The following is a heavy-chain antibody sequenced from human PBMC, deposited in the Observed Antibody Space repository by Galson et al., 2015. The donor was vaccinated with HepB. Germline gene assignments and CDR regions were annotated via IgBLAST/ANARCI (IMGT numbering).Heavy chain of an antibody. CDR3: ARHADDGQADF. CDR2: IDPSNSYT. CDR1: GYTFMNYW. V-gene: IGHV5-10-1*01. J-gene: IGHJ4*02. Sequence: SGAEVKIPGESLTISCKGSGYTFMNYWITWVRQMPGKGLEWMGRIDPSNSYTNFRPAFQGHATISVDKSTSTAYLQWNSLKASDTAMYYCARHADDGQADFWGQGTLVTVSS. D-gene: IGHD3-3*01.